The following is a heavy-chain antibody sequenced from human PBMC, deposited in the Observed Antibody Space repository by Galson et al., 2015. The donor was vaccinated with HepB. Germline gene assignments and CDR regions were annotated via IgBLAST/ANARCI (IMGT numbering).Heavy chain of an antibody. D-gene: IGHD1/OR15-1a*01. CDR2: IRRTGGGGGGG. V-gene: IGHV3-15*01. CDR3: ASENWYKFDW. J-gene: IGHJ4*02. CDR1: GVDFTTAW. Sequence: SLRLSCEASGVDFTTAWLIWVRQAPGEGLEWLGRIRRTGGGGGGGDFGASGKGMFIVSRDDSKATVDLEMKSLRTEDTAVYYCASENWYKFDWWGRGTLVTVSS.